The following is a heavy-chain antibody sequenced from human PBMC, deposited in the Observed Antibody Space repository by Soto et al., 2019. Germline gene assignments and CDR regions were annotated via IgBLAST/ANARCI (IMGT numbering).Heavy chain of an antibody. CDR1: GGSINSYY. CDR3: ARGAGWWNY. V-gene: IGHV4-59*01. J-gene: IGHJ4*02. Sequence: PSETLSLTCTVSGGSINSYYWSWIRQPPGKGLGWIGYIYYSGTTNYNPSLKSRVSISLDTSKNQFSLKLNSVTAADTAVYYCARGAGWWNYWGQGTLVTVSS. CDR2: IYYSGTT. D-gene: IGHD6-19*01.